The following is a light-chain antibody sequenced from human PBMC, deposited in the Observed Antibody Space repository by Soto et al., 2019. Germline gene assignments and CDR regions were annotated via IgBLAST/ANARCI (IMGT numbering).Light chain of an antibody. J-gene: IGKJ4*01. CDR3: QQYYSSPLT. CDR1: QSVLYSSNNNNY. Sequence: DIVMTQSPDSLAVSLGERATINCKSSQSVLYSSNNNNYLARYQQKPGQPPKLLIYWASTRESGVPDRFSGSGSGTDFTLTISSLQAEDVAVYYCQQYYSSPLTFGGGTKVDIK. CDR2: WAS. V-gene: IGKV4-1*01.